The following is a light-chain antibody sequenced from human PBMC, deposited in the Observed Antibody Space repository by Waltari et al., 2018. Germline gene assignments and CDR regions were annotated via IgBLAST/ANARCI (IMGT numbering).Light chain of an antibody. CDR2: GTS. Sequence: EIVLTQSPGTLSLSPGERATLSCRASQSVTSISLTWYQQKLGQAPRLRIYGTSSRATAIPDRFSGSWSGTDFTLTISRLGPEDFAVYYCQQYDGEVVTFGGGTKVEI. V-gene: IGKV3-20*01. J-gene: IGKJ4*02. CDR3: QQYDGEVVT. CDR1: QSVTSIS.